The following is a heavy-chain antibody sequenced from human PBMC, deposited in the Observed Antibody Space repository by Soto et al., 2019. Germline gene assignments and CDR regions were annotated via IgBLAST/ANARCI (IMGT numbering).Heavy chain of an antibody. CDR1: GFTFSNYW. J-gene: IGHJ4*02. CDR2: IQQDGSEK. D-gene: IGHD2-8*01. CDR3: ARVFPNTGVYAIRWPPDY. Sequence: GGSLRLSCAASGFTFSNYWMSWVRQAPGKGLEWVANIQQDGSEKSYVDSVKGRFTISRDNAKNSLFLQMNSLRAEDTAVYYCARVFPNTGVYAIRWPPDYWGQGTLVTVSS. V-gene: IGHV3-7*05.